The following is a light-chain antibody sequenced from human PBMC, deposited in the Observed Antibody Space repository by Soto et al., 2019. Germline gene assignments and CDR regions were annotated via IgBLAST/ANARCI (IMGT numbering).Light chain of an antibody. CDR3: LMYFGGPWV. CDR2: GAS. J-gene: IGLJ3*02. CDR1: TGAVTSGNY. V-gene: IGLV7-43*01. Sequence: QAVVTQEPSLTVSPGETVTLTCASSTGAVTSGNYPSWFQQKPGQAPRALIHGASNKHSWTPGRFSGSLLGGKAALTLSSVQVEDEADYYCLMYFGGPWVFGGGTKVTVL.